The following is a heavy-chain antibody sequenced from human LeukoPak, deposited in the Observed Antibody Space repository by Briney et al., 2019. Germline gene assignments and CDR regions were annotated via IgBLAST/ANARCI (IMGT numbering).Heavy chain of an antibody. CDR1: GFTVSSNY. J-gene: IGHJ4*02. V-gene: IGHV3-53*01. CDR2: IYSGGST. CDR3: ARQDPYGDQGD. D-gene: IGHD4-17*01. Sequence: GGSLRLSCAASGFTVSSNYMSWVRQAPGKGLEWVSVIYSGGSTYYADSVKGRFTIPRDNSKSTLYLQMNSLRAEDTAVYYCARQDPYGDQGDWGQGTLVTVSS.